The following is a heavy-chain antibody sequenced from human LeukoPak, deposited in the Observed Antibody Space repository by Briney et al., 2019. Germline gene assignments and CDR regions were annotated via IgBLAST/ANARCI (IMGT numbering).Heavy chain of an antibody. CDR3: ARDLVTVTKGFDI. D-gene: IGHD4-17*01. Sequence: SETLSLTCAVSADSFSSHYWTWIRQPPGKGLEWIGYISYIGSTNYNPSLKSRVTISIDTSRNQFSLKMSSVTAADTAVYYCARDLVTVTKGFDIWGQGTMVSVTS. V-gene: IGHV4-59*11. J-gene: IGHJ3*02. CDR2: ISYIGST. CDR1: ADSFSSHY.